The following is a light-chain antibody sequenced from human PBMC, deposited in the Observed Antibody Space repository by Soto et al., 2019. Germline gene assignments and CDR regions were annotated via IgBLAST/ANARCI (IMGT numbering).Light chain of an antibody. V-gene: IGLV2-18*02. Sequence: QSARTQPPSESRSPGQSVTISCTGTSSDVGSYNRVSWYQQPPGTAPKLMIYEVSNRPSGVPDRISGSKSGNTASLTISGLQAEDEADYYCSSFTSSSTLVFGGGTKLTVL. CDR1: SSDVGSYNR. CDR2: EVS. J-gene: IGLJ2*01. CDR3: SSFTSSSTLV.